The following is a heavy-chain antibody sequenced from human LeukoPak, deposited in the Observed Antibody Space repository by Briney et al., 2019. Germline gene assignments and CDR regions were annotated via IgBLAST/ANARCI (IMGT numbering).Heavy chain of an antibody. D-gene: IGHD6-13*01. CDR1: GGSFSGYY. CDR2: INHSGST. CDR3: ASLLAGSPYYYYGMDV. V-gene: IGHV4-34*01. J-gene: IGHJ6*02. Sequence: SETLSLTCAVYGGSFSGYYWSWMRQPPGKGLEGIGEINHSGSTNYNPSLKSRVTISVATYKNQFSLKLRSVTAADTAVYYCASLLAGSPYYYYGMDVWGQGTTVTVSS.